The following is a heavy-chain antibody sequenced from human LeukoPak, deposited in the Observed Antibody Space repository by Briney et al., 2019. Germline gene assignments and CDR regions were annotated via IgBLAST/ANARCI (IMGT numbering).Heavy chain of an antibody. CDR3: ARDHTSYYYGSGSYLRWFDP. CDR2: IYYSGST. V-gene: IGHV4-31*03. D-gene: IGHD3-10*01. J-gene: IGHJ5*02. CDR1: GGSISSGGYY. Sequence: SQTLSHTCTVSGGSISSGGYYWSWIRQPPGKGLEWIGYIYYSGSTYYNPSLKSRVTIPVDTSKNQFSLKLSSVTAADTAVYYCARDHTSYYYGSGSYLRWFDPWGQGTLVTVSS.